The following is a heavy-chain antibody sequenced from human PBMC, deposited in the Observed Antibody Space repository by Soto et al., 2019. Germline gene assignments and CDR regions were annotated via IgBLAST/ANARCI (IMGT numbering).Heavy chain of an antibody. CDR3: AKSRFGELLPFRY. J-gene: IGHJ4*02. CDR1: GFTFSSYA. V-gene: IGHV3-23*01. D-gene: IGHD3-10*01. Sequence: GGSLRLSCAASGFTFSSYAMSWVRQAPGKGLEWVSAISGSGGSTYYADAVKGRFTISRDNSKNTLYLQMNSLRAEDTAVYYCAKSRFGELLPFRYWGQGTLVTVSS. CDR2: ISGSGGST.